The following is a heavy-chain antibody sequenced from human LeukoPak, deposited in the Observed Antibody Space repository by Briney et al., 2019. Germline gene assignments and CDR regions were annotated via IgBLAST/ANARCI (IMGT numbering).Heavy chain of an antibody. J-gene: IGHJ2*01. CDR2: ISWNSGSI. D-gene: IGHD6-19*01. V-gene: IGHV3-9*01. CDR1: GFTFDDYA. CDR3: AKDIGPSGWLHPRPHWYFDL. Sequence: GGSLRLSCAASGFTFDDYAMPWVRQAPGKGLEWVSGISWNSGSIGYADSVKGRFTISRDNAKNSLYLQMNSLRAEDTALYYCAKDIGPSGWLHPRPHWYFDLWGRGTLVTVSS.